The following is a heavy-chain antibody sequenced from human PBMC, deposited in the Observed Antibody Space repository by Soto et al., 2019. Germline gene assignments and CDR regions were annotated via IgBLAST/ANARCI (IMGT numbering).Heavy chain of an antibody. CDR1: GYTFTSYA. D-gene: IGHD1-26*01. V-gene: IGHV1-3*01. CDR2: INAGNGNT. J-gene: IGHJ4*02. Sequence: QVQLVQSGAEVKKPGASVKVSCKASGYTFTSYAMHWVRQAPGQRLEWMGWINAGNGNTKYSQKFQGRVTITRDTSASTAYMELCSLRSEDTAVYYCARDLQWELTYYFDYWGQGTLVTVSS. CDR3: ARDLQWELTYYFDY.